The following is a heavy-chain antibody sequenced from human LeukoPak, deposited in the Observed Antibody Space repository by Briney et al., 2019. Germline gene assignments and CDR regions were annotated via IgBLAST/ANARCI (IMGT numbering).Heavy chain of an antibody. CDR2: IYYSGST. Sequence: SETLSLKCTGSGGTIGSSYYYWRWIRQPPGRGLEWIGRIYYSGSTYYNPSIKGRVTISEDTSKNQFSLKLNSVTAADTAVYYCARHRIAARGSFDYWGQGTLVTVSS. D-gene: IGHD6-6*01. V-gene: IGHV4-39*01. CDR3: ARHRIAARGSFDY. CDR1: GGTIGSSYYY. J-gene: IGHJ4*02.